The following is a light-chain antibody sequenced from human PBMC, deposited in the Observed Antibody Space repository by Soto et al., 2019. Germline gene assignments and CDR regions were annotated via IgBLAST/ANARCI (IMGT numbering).Light chain of an antibody. V-gene: IGKV1-6*01. CDR1: QGISDD. CDR3: LQIHNYPRT. Sequence: AIQMSQSPSSLSASVGDRVTITCRASQGISDDVGWYQQTPGKAPKLLISGASRLQSGVPSRFSGSGSGAAFTLTITSLRPEDSATYYCLQIHNYPRTFGQGTKVDI. J-gene: IGKJ1*01. CDR2: GAS.